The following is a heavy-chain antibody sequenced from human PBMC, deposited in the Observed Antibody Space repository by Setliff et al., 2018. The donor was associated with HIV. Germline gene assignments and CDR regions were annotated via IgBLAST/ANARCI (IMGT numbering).Heavy chain of an antibody. CDR3: ARGSPASIAARPWYFQH. Sequence: PSETLSLTCDVSGVSISDNNYWNWVRQPPGKGLEWIGEIYHSGSTNYNPSLKSRVTISVDTSKNQFSLKLSSVTAADTAVYYCARGSPASIAARPWYFQHWGQGTLVTVSS. CDR2: IYHSGST. D-gene: IGHD6-6*01. V-gene: IGHV4-4*02. J-gene: IGHJ1*01. CDR1: GVSISDNNY.